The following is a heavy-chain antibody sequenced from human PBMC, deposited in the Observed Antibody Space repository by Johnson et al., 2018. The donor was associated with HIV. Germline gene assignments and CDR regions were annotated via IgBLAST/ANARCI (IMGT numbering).Heavy chain of an antibody. D-gene: IGHD2-15*01. CDR3: ALVLGYCSGGSCYDAFDI. CDR1: GFTVSSNY. CDR2: ISSSGSTI. V-gene: IGHV3-48*04. J-gene: IGHJ3*02. Sequence: EVQLVESGGGLVQPGGSLRLSCAASGFTVSSNYMSWVRQAPGKGLEWVSYISSSGSTIYYADSVKGRFTISRDNAKNSLYLQMNSLRAEDTAVYYCALVLGYCSGGSCYDAFDIWGQGTMVTVSS.